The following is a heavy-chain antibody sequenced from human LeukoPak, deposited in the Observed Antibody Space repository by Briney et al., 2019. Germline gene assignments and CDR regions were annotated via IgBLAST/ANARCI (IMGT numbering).Heavy chain of an antibody. CDR1: GYTFTSYY. V-gene: IGHV1-46*01. CDR2: TNPSGGST. J-gene: IGHJ4*02. D-gene: IGHD6-19*01. CDR3: ATHPGIAVAGGDY. Sequence: AASVKVSCKASGYTFTSYYMHWVRQAPGQGLEWMGITNPSGGSTSYAQKFQGRVTMTRDTSTSTVYMELSSLRSEDTAVYYCATHPGIAVAGGDYWGQGTLVTVSS.